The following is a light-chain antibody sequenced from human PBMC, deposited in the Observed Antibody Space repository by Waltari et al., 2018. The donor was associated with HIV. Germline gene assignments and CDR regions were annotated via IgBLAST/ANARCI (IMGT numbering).Light chain of an antibody. CDR1: SSNIGAGYD. J-gene: IGLJ3*02. CDR3: QSYDSSLSVWV. CDR2: GNC. Sequence: QSVLTRPPSASGAPGQRVTISCTGSSSNIGAGYDVHWYQQIPGTAPKLLIYGNCHRPSGVPDRFSGSKSGTSASLAITGLQAEDEADYYCQSYDSSLSVWVFGGGTKLTVL. V-gene: IGLV1-40*01.